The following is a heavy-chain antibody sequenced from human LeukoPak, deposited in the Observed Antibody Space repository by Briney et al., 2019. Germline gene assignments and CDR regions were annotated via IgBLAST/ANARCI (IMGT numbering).Heavy chain of an antibody. J-gene: IGHJ3*02. CDR3: TRLEWSGSYLDAFDI. Sequence: GGSLRLSCAASGFTFSSYAMSWVRQAPGKGLEWVSAISHSGGSTYYADSVKGRFTISRDNSKNTLYLQMNCLKTEDTAVYYCTRLEWSGSYLDAFDIWGQGTMVTVSS. CDR1: GFTFSSYA. V-gene: IGHV3-23*01. D-gene: IGHD1-26*01. CDR2: ISHSGGST.